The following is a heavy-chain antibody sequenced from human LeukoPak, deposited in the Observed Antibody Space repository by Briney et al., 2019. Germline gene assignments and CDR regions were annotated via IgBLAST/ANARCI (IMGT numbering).Heavy chain of an antibody. J-gene: IGHJ4*02. CDR2: IYYSGST. Sequence: SETLSLTCTVSGGSISSSSYYWGWIRQPPGKGLEWIGSIYYSGSTYYNPSLKSRVTISLDTSKNQFSLKLNSVAAADTAVYYCARGFSGSYLGVPFDYWGQGTLVTVSS. CDR1: GGSISSSSYY. D-gene: IGHD1-26*01. V-gene: IGHV4-39*07. CDR3: ARGFSGSYLGVPFDY.